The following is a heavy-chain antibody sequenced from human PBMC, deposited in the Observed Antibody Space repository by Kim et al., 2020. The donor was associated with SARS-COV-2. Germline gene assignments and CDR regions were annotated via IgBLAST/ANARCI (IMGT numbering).Heavy chain of an antibody. CDR1: GYTLTELS. D-gene: IGHD6-19*01. Sequence: ASVKVSCKVSGYTLTELSMHWVRQAPGKGLEWMGGFDPEDGETIYAQKFQGRVTMTEDTSTDTAYMELSSLRSEDTAVYYCATGPAVAGTLVHYYYYYGMDVWGLGTTVTVSS. J-gene: IGHJ6*02. CDR2: FDPEDGET. V-gene: IGHV1-24*01. CDR3: ATGPAVAGTLVHYYYYYGMDV.